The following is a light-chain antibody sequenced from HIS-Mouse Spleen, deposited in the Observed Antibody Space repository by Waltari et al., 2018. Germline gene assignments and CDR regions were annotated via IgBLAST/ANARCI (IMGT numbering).Light chain of an antibody. CDR1: PGLLHSNGYNY. CDR3: MQALQTPPYT. CDR2: LGS. V-gene: IGKV2-28*01. Sequence: DIVMTQSPLSLPVTPGEPASISCRSSPGLLHSNGYNYLDWYLQKPGPSPQLLIYLGSNRASGVPDRFSGSGSGTDFTLKISRVEAEDVGVYYCMQALQTPPYTFGQGTKLEIK. J-gene: IGKJ2*01.